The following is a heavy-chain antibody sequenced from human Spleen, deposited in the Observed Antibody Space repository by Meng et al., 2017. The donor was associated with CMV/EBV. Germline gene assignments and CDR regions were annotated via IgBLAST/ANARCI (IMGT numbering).Heavy chain of an antibody. D-gene: IGHD3-22*01. V-gene: IGHV4-34*01. Sequence: ESLKISCVASGFTFSNYWMTWVRQSPGRGLQWIGEFSHSGSTNYNPSLNSRVTISVDTSKNQFSLILSSVTAADTAVYYCARGRVLIAKRSGLDVWGRGTMVTVSS. J-gene: IGHJ6*02. CDR1: GFTFSNYW. CDR3: ARGRVLIAKRSGLDV. CDR2: FSHSGST.